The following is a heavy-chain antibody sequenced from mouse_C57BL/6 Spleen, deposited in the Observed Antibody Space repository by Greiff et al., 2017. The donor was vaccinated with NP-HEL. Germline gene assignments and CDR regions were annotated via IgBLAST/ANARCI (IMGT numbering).Heavy chain of an antibody. V-gene: IGHV5-4*01. CDR2: ISDGGSYT. Sequence: EVHLVESGGGLVKPGGSLKLSCAASGFTFSSYAMSWVRQTPEKRLEWVATISDGGSYTYYPDNVKGRFTISRDNAKNNLYLQMSHLKSEDTAMYYCARDRAYRMDYWGQGTSVTVSS. CDR1: GFTFSSYA. J-gene: IGHJ4*01. CDR3: ARDRAYRMDY. D-gene: IGHD3-1*01.